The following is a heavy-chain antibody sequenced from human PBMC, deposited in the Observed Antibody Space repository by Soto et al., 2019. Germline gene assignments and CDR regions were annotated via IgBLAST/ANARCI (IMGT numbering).Heavy chain of an antibody. CDR3: ARQAGTTFVSFDY. CDR1: GYSFSNYY. D-gene: IGHD1-1*01. J-gene: IGHJ4*02. Sequence: GESLKISCKGSGYSFSNYYIAWVRQMPGKGLEWMGIMYPGDSDIRYSPSFQGQVTISADKSISTAYLQWSSLKASDTAMYYCARQAGTTFVSFDYWGQGTLVTVS. V-gene: IGHV5-51*01. CDR2: MYPGDSDI.